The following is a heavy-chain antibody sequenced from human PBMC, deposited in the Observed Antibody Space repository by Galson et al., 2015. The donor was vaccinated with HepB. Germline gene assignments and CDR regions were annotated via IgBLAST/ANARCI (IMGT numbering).Heavy chain of an antibody. CDR2: ISYDGSNK. D-gene: IGHD3-9*01. Sequence: SLRLSCAASGFTFSSYGMHWVRQAPGKGLEWVAVISYDGSNKYYADSVKGRFTISRDNSKNTLYLQMNSLRAEDTAVYYCAKDRSDGRYFDWLLFSDFDYWGQGTLVTVSS. CDR3: AKDRSDGRYFDWLLFSDFDY. V-gene: IGHV3-30*18. J-gene: IGHJ4*02. CDR1: GFTFSSYG.